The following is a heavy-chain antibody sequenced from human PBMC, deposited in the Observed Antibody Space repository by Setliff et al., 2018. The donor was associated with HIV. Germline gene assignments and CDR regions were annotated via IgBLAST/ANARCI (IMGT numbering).Heavy chain of an antibody. V-gene: IGHV3-43*01. Sequence: GGSLRLSCAASGFTFDDYTMHWVRQAPGKGLEWVSLISWDGGSTYYADSVKGRFTISRDNSKNSLYLQMNSLRSEDTALYYCAKDITRGDYFTDVWGNGTTVTVSS. D-gene: IGHD2-2*01. CDR2: ISWDGGST. J-gene: IGHJ6*03. CDR1: GFTFDDYT. CDR3: AKDITRGDYFTDV.